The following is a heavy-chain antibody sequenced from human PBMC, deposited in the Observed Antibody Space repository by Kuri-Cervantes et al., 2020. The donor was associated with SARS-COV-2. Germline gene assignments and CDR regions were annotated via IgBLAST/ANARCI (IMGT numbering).Heavy chain of an antibody. J-gene: IGHJ6*02. CDR2: INPSGGST. D-gene: IGHD5-18*01. CDR3: AREDTAMVTDYYYGMDV. Sequence: ASVKVSCKASGYTFTSYYMHWVRQAPGQGLEWMGIINPSGGSTSYAQKFQGRVTMTRDTSISTAYMELSRLRSDDTAVYYCAREDTAMVTDYYYGMDVWGQGTTVTVSS. V-gene: IGHV1-46*01. CDR1: GYTFTSYY.